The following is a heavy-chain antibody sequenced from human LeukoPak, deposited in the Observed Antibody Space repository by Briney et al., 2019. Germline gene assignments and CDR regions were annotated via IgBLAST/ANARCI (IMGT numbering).Heavy chain of an antibody. CDR2: INSDGSST. V-gene: IGHV3-74*01. CDR1: GFTFSSYW. Sequence: QSGGSLRLSCAASGFTFSSYWMHWVRQAPGKGLGWVTRINSDGSSTSYADSVKGRFTISRDNAKNTLYLQMNSLGAEDTAVYYCARGPSGFGDFNYWGQGTLVTVSS. CDR3: ARGPSGFGDFNY. J-gene: IGHJ4*02. D-gene: IGHD3-10*01.